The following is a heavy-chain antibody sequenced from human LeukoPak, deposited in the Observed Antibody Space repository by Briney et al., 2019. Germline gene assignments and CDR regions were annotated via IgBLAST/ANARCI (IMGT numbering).Heavy chain of an antibody. CDR3: ARECRRYYYDSSGYFDY. CDR1: GDAFNSHT. V-gene: IGHV1-69*13. D-gene: IGHD3-22*01. J-gene: IGHJ4*02. Sequence: SVKVSCKASGDAFNSHTINWVRQAPGQGLEWMGGIIPIFGTANYAQKFQGRVTITADESTSTAYMELSSLRSEDTAVYYCARECRRYYYDSSGYFDYWGQGTLVTVSS. CDR2: IIPIFGTA.